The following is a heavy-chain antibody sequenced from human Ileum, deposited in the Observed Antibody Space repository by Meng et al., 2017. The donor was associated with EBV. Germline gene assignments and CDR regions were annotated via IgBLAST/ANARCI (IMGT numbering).Heavy chain of an antibody. Sequence: PPPTLSAASGVCGGAFSDYYCGWLRQSPGKGLEWIGEIHPSGITNYNPPLNRRVTISVDTSKNQFSLKLTSVTAADTAMYYCTRGLDYAKQGYWGQGTLVTVSS. V-gene: IGHV4-34*01. D-gene: IGHD4-17*01. CDR3: TRGLDYAKQGY. J-gene: IGHJ4*02. CDR1: GGAFSDYY. CDR2: IHPSGIT.